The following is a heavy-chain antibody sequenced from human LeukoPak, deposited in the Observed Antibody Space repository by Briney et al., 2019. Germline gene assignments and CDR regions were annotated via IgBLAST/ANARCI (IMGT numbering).Heavy chain of an antibody. D-gene: IGHD3-10*01. V-gene: IGHV3-30*18. Sequence: GRSLRLSCAASGFSFINSGMHWVRQAPGKGLEWVAAISYDGNNQYYADSVKGRFTISRDNSKNTLYLQMDSLRAEDTAVYYCAKLPTAGSSGAFDIWGQGTMVAVCS. CDR1: GFSFINSG. CDR2: ISYDGNNQ. CDR3: AKLPTAGSSGAFDI. J-gene: IGHJ3*02.